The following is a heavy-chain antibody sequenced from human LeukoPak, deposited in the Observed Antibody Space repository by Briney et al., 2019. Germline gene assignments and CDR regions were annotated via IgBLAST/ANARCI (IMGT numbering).Heavy chain of an antibody. Sequence: EAGGSLRLSCAASGFTFSNAWMNWVRQAPGKGLEWVSAISGSGGSTYYADSVKGRFTISRDNSKNTLYLQMNSLRAEDTAVYYCAKDQYYDSSGYYYFWGQGTLVTVSS. D-gene: IGHD3-22*01. CDR3: AKDQYYDSSGYYYF. CDR2: ISGSGGST. J-gene: IGHJ4*02. V-gene: IGHV3-23*01. CDR1: GFTFSNAW.